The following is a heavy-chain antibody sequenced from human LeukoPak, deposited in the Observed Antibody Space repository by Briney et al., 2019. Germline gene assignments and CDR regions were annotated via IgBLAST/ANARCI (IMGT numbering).Heavy chain of an antibody. V-gene: IGHV4-59*08. CDR3: ARGAVAGTPRNYLDY. CDR1: GGSISSYY. Sequence: SETLSLTCTVSGGSISSYYWSWIRRPPGKGLEWIGYIYYSGSTNYNPSLKSRVTISVDTSKNQFSLKLSSVTAADTAVYYCARGAVAGTPRNYLDYWGQGTLVTVSS. J-gene: IGHJ4*02. CDR2: IYYSGST. D-gene: IGHD6-19*01.